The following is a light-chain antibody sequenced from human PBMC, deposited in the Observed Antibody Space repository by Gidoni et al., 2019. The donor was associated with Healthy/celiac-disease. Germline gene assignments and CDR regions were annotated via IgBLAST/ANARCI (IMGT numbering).Light chain of an antibody. CDR3: QQYNNWPPYT. CDR2: GAS. CDR1: QSVSSN. J-gene: IGKJ2*01. V-gene: IGKV3-15*01. Sequence: EIVMTQSPATLSVSPGERATLSCRASQSVSSNLAWYQQKPGQAPRLLIYGASTRATGIPARSSGSGSGTEFTLTISSLQSEDFAVYYCQQYNNWPPYTFXQXTKLXIK.